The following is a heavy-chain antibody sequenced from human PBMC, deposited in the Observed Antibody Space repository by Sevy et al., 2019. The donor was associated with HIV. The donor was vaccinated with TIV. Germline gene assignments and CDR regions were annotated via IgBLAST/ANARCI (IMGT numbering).Heavy chain of an antibody. CDR3: ARGSTSWYDY. V-gene: IGHV1-18*01. J-gene: IGHJ4*02. D-gene: IGHD2-8*01. CDR2: MSPYNGNK. CDR1: GYTFTTYN. Sequence: ASVKVSCKASGYTFTTYNIVWVRLAPGQGLEWLAWMSPYNGNKNYAQRVQGRVTMTTDTFTDTAFLELRSLESDDTATYYCARGSTSWYDYWGQGTLVTVSS.